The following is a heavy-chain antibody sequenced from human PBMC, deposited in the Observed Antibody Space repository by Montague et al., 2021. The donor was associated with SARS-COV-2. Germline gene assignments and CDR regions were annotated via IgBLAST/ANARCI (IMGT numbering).Heavy chain of an antibody. J-gene: IGHJ4*02. CDR1: GDSVSSNTAA. D-gene: IGHD6-13*01. CDR2: TYYRSKWYY. CDR3: ARDPRYSISWSFDY. Sequence: CAISGDSVSSNTAAWNWNRHSPSRGLECLGRTYYRSKWYYDYAXXXKXGMTISPDTSKNQFSLQLSTVTPEDRAVYYCARDPRYSISWSFDYWGQGTLVTVSS. V-gene: IGHV6-1*01.